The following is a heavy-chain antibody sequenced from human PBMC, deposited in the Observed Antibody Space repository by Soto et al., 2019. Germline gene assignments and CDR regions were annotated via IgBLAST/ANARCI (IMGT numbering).Heavy chain of an antibody. V-gene: IGHV5-10-1*01. D-gene: IGHD3-16*01. CDR3: ARQGMITRPESGMDV. CDR2: IDSSDSYT. J-gene: IGHJ6*02. CDR1: GYSFTSYW. Sequence: GESLKISCKGSGYSFTSYWISWVRQMPGKGLEWMGRIDSSDSYTNYSPSFQGHVTNSADKSTSTAYLQPSSLKPSDTAMYYCARQGMITRPESGMDVWGQGTTVTVS.